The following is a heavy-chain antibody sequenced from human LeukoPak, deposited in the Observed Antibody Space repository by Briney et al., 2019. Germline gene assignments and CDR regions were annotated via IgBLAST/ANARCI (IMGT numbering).Heavy chain of an antibody. CDR2: IRSKANSYAT. V-gene: IGHV3-73*01. CDR1: GFTFSGSA. D-gene: IGHD2-2*01. J-gene: IGHJ4*02. Sequence: GGSLRLSCAASGFTFSGSAMHWVRQASGKGLEWVGRIRSKANSYATAYAASVKGRFTISRDDSKNTAYLQVNSLKTEDTAVYYCTRPSYCSSTSCYLYFDYWGQGTLVTVSS. CDR3: TRPSYCSSTSCYLYFDY.